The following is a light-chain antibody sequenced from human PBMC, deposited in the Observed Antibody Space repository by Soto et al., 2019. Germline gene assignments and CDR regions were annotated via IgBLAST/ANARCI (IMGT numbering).Light chain of an antibody. CDR2: GAS. Sequence: IQMTQSPSSLSAYVGDRVTITCRASQGIRDDLGWYQQKPGRAPRLLIYGASSLQSGVPSRFSGSGYGTEFTLTISSLQPEDFATYSCQQYNSFPWTFGQGTKV. CDR1: QGIRDD. J-gene: IGKJ1*01. V-gene: IGKV1-17*01. CDR3: QQYNSFPWT.